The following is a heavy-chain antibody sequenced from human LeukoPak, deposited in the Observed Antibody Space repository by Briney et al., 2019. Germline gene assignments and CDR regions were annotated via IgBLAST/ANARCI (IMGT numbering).Heavy chain of an antibody. CDR3: ARVPCSSTSCYVSSSWFDP. J-gene: IGHJ5*02. V-gene: IGHV4-31*03. CDR1: GGSISSGVYY. D-gene: IGHD2-2*01. Sequence: SSETLSLTCTVSGGSISSGVYYWSWIRQHPGKGLEWIGYIYYSGSTYYNPSLKSRVTISVDTSKNQFSLKLSSVTAADTAVYYCARVPCSSTSCYVSSSWFDPWGQGTLVTVSS. CDR2: IYYSGST.